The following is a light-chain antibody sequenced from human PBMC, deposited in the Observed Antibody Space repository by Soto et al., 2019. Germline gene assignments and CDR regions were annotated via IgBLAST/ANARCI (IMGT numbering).Light chain of an antibody. CDR2: DAS. CDR1: QSVSSSY. CDR3: QQYGSSPPIT. J-gene: IGKJ5*01. Sequence: EIVLTQSPATLSLSPGERATLSCGASQSVSSSYLACYQQKPGLAPRLLIYDASTRATDIPVRVSGSGSGTDSTLTISRLEPEDFAVYYCQQYGSSPPITFGQGTRLEIK. V-gene: IGKV3D-20*01.